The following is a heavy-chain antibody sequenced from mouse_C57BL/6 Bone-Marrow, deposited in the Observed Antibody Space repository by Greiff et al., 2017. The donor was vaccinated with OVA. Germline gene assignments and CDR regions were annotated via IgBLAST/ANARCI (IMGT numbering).Heavy chain of an antibody. CDR2: IDPNSGGT. CDR3: ARNYGNYSWYFDV. J-gene: IGHJ1*03. Sequence: VQLQQPGAELVKPGASVKLSCKASGYTFTSYWMHWVKQRPGRGLEWIGRIDPNSGGTKYNEKFKSKATLTVDKPSSTAYMQLSSLTSEDSAVYYCARNYGNYSWYFDVWGTGTTVTVSS. CDR1: GYTFTSYW. V-gene: IGHV1-72*01. D-gene: IGHD2-1*01.